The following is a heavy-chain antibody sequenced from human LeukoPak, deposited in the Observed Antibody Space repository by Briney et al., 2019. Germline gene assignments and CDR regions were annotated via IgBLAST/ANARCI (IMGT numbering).Heavy chain of an antibody. CDR3: ARDPYYYDSSGYSNAFDI. J-gene: IGHJ3*02. Sequence: GGSLRLSCAASGFTFSSYEMNWVRQAPGKGLEWVSYISSSGSTIYYADSVKGRFTISRDNAKNSLYLQMNSLRAEDTAVYYCARDPYYYDSSGYSNAFDIWGQGTMVTVPS. D-gene: IGHD3-22*01. CDR1: GFTFSSYE. CDR2: ISSSGSTI. V-gene: IGHV3-48*03.